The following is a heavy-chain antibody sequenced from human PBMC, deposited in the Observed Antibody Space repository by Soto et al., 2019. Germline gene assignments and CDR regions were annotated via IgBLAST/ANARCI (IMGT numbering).Heavy chain of an antibody. CDR2: INHGGNA. CDR1: GGSLSDYS. Sequence: SETLSLTCAVYGGSLSDYSWSWIRQPPGKGLEWLGEINHGGNADYNPSLRSRVTISVDTSKNHLSLKLSSVTAADTAVYYCARGMVRGVNWLDPWGQGTLVTVSS. D-gene: IGHD3-10*01. J-gene: IGHJ5*02. CDR3: ARGMVRGVNWLDP. V-gene: IGHV4-34*01.